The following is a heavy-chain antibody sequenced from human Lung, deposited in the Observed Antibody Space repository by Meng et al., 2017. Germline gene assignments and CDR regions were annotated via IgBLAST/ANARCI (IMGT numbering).Heavy chain of an antibody. Sequence: QVQLQQWGAGLLKRSETLSLTCVVSGGSFSDYCCGWIRQPPGKRLEWIVEINHSGSTNYNPSLESRATISVDTSQNNLSLKLSSVTAADSAVYYCARGPTTMAHDFDYWGQGTLVTVSS. D-gene: IGHD4-11*01. CDR2: INHSGST. J-gene: IGHJ4*02. V-gene: IGHV4-34*01. CDR3: ARGPTTMAHDFDY. CDR1: GGSFSDYC.